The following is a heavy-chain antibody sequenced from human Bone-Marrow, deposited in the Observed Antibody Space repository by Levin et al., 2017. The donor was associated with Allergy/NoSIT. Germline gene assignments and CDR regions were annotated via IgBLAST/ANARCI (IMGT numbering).Heavy chain of an antibody. Sequence: SETLSLTCTVSGGSISSGDYYWSWIRQPPGKGLEWIGYIYYSGSTYYNPSLKSRVTISVDTSKNQFSLKLSSVTAADTAVYYCARDRRIVVVPAATRLLDYDAFDSWGQGTMVTVSS. CDR1: GGSISSGDYY. V-gene: IGHV4-30-4*01. J-gene: IGHJ3*02. D-gene: IGHD2-2*01. CDR3: ARDRRIVVVPAATRLLDYDAFDS. CDR2: IYYSGST.